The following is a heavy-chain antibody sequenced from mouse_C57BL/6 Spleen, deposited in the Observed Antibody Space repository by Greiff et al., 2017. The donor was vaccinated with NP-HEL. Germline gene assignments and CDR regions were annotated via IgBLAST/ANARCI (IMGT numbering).Heavy chain of an antibody. CDR2: IRNKANGYTT. V-gene: IGHV7-3*01. Sequence: EVKLVESGGGLVQPGGSLSLSCAASGFTFTDYYMSWVRQPPGKALEWLGFIRNKANGYTTEYSASVKGRFTISRDNSQSILYLQMNALRAEDSATYYCARSLYYGSSGFAYWGQGTLVTVSA. CDR3: ARSLYYGSSGFAY. D-gene: IGHD1-1*01. J-gene: IGHJ3*01. CDR1: GFTFTDYY.